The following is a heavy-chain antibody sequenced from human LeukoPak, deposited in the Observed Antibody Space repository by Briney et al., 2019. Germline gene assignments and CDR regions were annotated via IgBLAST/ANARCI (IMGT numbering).Heavy chain of an antibody. J-gene: IGHJ5*02. CDR3: ANYGSGSYRFDP. V-gene: IGHV4-31*03. Sequence: SETLSLTCTVSGGSISSGGYYWSWIRQHPGKGLEWIGYIYYSGSTYYNPSLKSRVTISVDTSKNQFPLKLSSVTAADTAVYYCANYGSGSYRFDPWGQGTLVTVSS. CDR1: GGSISSGGYY. CDR2: IYYSGST. D-gene: IGHD3-10*01.